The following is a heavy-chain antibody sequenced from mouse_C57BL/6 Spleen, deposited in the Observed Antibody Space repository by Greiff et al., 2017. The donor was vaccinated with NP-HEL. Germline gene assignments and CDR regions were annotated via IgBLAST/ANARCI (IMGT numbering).Heavy chain of an antibody. CDR3: ARVYYYGSSYNWYFDV. CDR2: ISNGGGST. CDR1: GFTFSDYY. Sequence: EVKLMESGGGLVQPGGSLKLSCAASGFTFSDYYMYWVRQTPEKRLEWLGYISNGGGSTYYPATEKGRFTISRDNARNTLYMQMSRLKSKDTATDYCARVYYYGSSYNWYFDVWGTGTTVTVSS. J-gene: IGHJ1*03. D-gene: IGHD1-1*01. V-gene: IGHV5-12*01.